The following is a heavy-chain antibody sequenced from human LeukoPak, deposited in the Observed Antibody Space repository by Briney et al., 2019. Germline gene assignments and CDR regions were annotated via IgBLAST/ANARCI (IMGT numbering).Heavy chain of an antibody. CDR2: IYPRGST. CDR3: DRFCQRAMGKYLDF. J-gene: IGHJ4*02. D-gene: IGHD6-25*01. V-gene: IGHV4-30-2*01. CDR1: GGSISSGTYS. Sequence: SRTLSLTCAVSGGSISSGTYSWSWLRQPPGKGLESIIYIYPRGSTYYNPFMKSRVILSLNTNANQFSLNMSSVTAAATAVYYCDRFCQRAMGKYLDFCGQGTLVTVS.